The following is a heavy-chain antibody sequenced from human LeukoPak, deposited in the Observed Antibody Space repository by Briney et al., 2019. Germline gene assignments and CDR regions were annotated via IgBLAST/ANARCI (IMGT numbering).Heavy chain of an antibody. CDR2: IIPIFGTA. CDR3: ARSRGDRGQSGYDYVGYYYYYMDV. CDR1: GGTFSSYA. J-gene: IGHJ6*03. V-gene: IGHV1-69*05. Sequence: SVKVSCKASGGTFSSYAISWVRQAPGQGLEWMGGIIPIFGTANYAQKFQGRVTITTDESTSTAYMELSSLRSEDTAVYYCARSRGDRGQSGYDYVGYYYYYMDVWGKGTTVTASS. D-gene: IGHD5-12*01.